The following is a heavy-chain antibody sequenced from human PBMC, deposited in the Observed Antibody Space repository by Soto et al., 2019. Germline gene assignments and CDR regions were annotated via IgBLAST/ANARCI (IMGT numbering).Heavy chain of an antibody. J-gene: IGHJ6*02. Sequence: PGESLKISCKGSGYSFTSYWIGWVRQMPGKGLEWMGIIYPGDSDTRYSPSFQGQVTISADKSISTAYLQWSSLKASDTARYYCARGIAVAGPTGYYYYYYGMDVWGQGTTVTVSS. CDR2: IYPGDSDT. V-gene: IGHV5-51*01. D-gene: IGHD6-19*01. CDR1: GYSFTSYW. CDR3: ARGIAVAGPTGYYYYYYGMDV.